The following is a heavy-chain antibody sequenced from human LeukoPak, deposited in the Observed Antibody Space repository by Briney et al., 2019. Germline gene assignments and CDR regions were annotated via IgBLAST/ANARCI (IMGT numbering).Heavy chain of an antibody. D-gene: IGHD2-2*01. J-gene: IGHJ4*02. Sequence: SETLSLTCTVSGGSISSYYWSWIRQPPGKGLEWIGYIYYSGSTNYNPSLKSRVTISVDTSKNQFSLKLSSVTAADTAVYYCARVTCSSTSCPLYFWGQGTLVTVSS. CDR3: ARVTCSSTSCPLYF. V-gene: IGHV4-59*01. CDR2: IYYSGST. CDR1: GGSISSYY.